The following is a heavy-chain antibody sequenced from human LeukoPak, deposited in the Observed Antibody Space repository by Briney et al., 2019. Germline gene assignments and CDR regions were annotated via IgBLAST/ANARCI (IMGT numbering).Heavy chain of an antibody. D-gene: IGHD6-19*01. CDR1: GGTFSSYA. CDR3: ARGRAVAWVFDL. Sequence: SVKVSCKASGGTFSSYAISWVRQAPGQGLEWMGGIIPIFGTANYAQKFQGRVTITADESTSTAYMEPSSLRSEDTAVYYCARGRAVAWVFDLWGRGTLVTVSS. V-gene: IGHV1-69*01. J-gene: IGHJ2*01. CDR2: IIPIFGTA.